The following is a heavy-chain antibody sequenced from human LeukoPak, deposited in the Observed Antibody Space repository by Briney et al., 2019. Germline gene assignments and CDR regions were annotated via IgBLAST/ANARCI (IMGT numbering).Heavy chain of an antibody. CDR2: ISYDGSNK. D-gene: IGHD3-10*01. J-gene: IGHJ4*02. V-gene: IGHV3-30-3*01. CDR1: GFTFSSYA. CDR3: ARDRGGVPTIFDY. Sequence: GGSLRLSCAASGFTFSSYAMHWVRQAPGKGLEWVAVISYDGSNKYYADSVKGRFTISRDNAKNSLYLQMNSLRAEDTAVYYCARDRGGVPTIFDYWGQGTLVTVSS.